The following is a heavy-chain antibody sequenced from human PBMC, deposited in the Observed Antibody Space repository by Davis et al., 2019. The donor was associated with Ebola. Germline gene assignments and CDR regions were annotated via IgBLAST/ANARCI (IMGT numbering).Heavy chain of an antibody. D-gene: IGHD6-13*01. V-gene: IGHV3-23*01. CDR2: ISGSGGST. Sequence: PGESLKISCAASGFTFSSYWMSWVRQAPGKGLEWVSAISGSGGSTYYADSVKGRFTISRDNSKNTLYLQMNSLRAEDTAVYYCAKLDSSSWDYYYYGMDVWGQGTTVTVSS. CDR1: GFTFSSYW. J-gene: IGHJ6*02. CDR3: AKLDSSSWDYYYYGMDV.